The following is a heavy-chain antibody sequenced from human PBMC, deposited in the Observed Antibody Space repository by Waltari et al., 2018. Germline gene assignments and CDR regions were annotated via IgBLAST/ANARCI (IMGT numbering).Heavy chain of an antibody. CDR2: VRGSGKT. V-gene: IGHV4-4*02. CDR3: ARDRGRGLYLDS. CDR1: GDSMRDTFW. J-gene: IGHJ4*02. Sequence: QLQLQESGPRLVKPSGTLSLTCAVSGDSMRDTFWWSWVRQPPGKGLEWIGQVRGSGKTNYNPSFAIRVTISLDTSSNQISLRLTAAAAADTAVYYCARDRGRGLYLDSWGQGTLIAVSP. D-gene: IGHD2-15*01.